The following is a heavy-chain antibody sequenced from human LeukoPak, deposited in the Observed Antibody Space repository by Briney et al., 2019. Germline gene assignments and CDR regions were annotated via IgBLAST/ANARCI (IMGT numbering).Heavy chain of an antibody. D-gene: IGHD3-10*01. Sequence: SETLSLTCTVSGGSISSYYWSWIRQPPGKGLEWIGYIYYSGSTNYNPSLKSRVTISVDTSKNQFSLKLSSVTAADTAVYYCARDNRLLWFGELSYFDYWGQGTLVTVSS. V-gene: IGHV4-59*01. CDR1: GGSISSYY. CDR2: IYYSGST. J-gene: IGHJ4*02. CDR3: ARDNRLLWFGELSYFDY.